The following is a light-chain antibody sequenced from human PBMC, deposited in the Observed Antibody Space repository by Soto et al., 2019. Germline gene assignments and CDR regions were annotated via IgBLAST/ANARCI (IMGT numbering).Light chain of an antibody. CDR2: GNN. J-gene: IGLJ2*01. CDR1: SSNIGAGYD. Sequence: QSVLTQPPSVSGAPGQTITISCTGSSSNIGAGYDVHWYQQLPGRAPKLLIYGNNNRPSGVPDRFSGSKSGTSVSLAISGLQAEDEADYYCSSYTSSSTHVVFGGGTKLTVL. CDR3: SSYTSSSTHVV. V-gene: IGLV1-40*01.